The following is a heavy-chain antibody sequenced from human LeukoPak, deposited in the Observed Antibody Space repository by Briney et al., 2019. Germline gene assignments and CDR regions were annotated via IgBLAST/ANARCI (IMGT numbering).Heavy chain of an antibody. Sequence: PSQTLSLTCTVSGGSISSGGYYWSWIRQPPGKGLEWIGYIYHSGSTYYNPSLKSRVTISVDRSKNQFSLKLSSVTAADTAVYYCARVEEQQFDIWGQGTMVTVTS. V-gene: IGHV4-30-2*01. D-gene: IGHD6-13*01. CDR1: GGSISSGGYY. CDR3: ARVEEQQFDI. CDR2: IYHSGST. J-gene: IGHJ3*02.